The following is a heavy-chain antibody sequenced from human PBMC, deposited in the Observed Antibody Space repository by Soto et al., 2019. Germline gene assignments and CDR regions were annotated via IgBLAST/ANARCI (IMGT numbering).Heavy chain of an antibody. Sequence: NPSETLSLTCTVSGGSISSGGYYWSWIRQHPGKGLEWTGYIYYSGSTYYNPSLKSRVTISVDTSKNQFSLKLSSVTAADTAVYYCARAVRSSGSYGNWFDPWGQGTLVTVSS. V-gene: IGHV4-31*03. CDR2: IYYSGST. CDR3: ARAVRSSGSYGNWFDP. CDR1: GGSISSGGYY. J-gene: IGHJ5*02. D-gene: IGHD3-10*01.